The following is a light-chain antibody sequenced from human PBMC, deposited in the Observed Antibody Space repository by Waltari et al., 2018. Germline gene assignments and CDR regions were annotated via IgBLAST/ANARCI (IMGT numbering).Light chain of an antibody. CDR1: SSDIGSTY. J-gene: IGLJ3*02. Sequence: QSVLTQPPSASGTPGQRVTISCSGSSSDIGSTYVYWYQQLPGTAPKLLIYRSNPRPSGVPDLCSGSRSGTSASLAISGLRSEDEADYHCAAWDDSLSGPVFGGGTKLTVL. CDR2: RSN. V-gene: IGLV1-47*01. CDR3: AAWDDSLSGPV.